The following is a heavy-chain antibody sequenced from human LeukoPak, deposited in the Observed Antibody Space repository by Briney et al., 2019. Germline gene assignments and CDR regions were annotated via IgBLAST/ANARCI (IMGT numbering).Heavy chain of an antibody. J-gene: IGHJ4*02. D-gene: IGHD6-19*01. CDR3: AKEGYSSGWFFAYYFDY. V-gene: IGHV4-4*07. CDR2: IYNSGST. CDR1: GGSINSYY. Sequence: PSETLSLTCTVSGGSINSYYWSWIRPPAGKGLEWSGRIYNSGSTNYNPSLKSRLTMSVDTSKNQFSLKLSSVTAAATAVYYCAKEGYSSGWFFAYYFDYWGQGNLVTVSS.